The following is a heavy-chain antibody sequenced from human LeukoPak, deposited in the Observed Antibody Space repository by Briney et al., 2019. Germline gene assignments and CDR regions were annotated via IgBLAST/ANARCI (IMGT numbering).Heavy chain of an antibody. CDR3: AKGYYDYIWGSYRSDAFDI. D-gene: IGHD3-16*02. V-gene: IGHV3-23*01. CDR2: ISGSGGLT. J-gene: IGHJ3*02. Sequence: GGPLRLSCAASGFPFNSYVMTWVRQAPGKGLEWVSVISGSGGLTYHADSVKGRFTVSRDNSKNTLYLQMNSLRAEGTAVYSCAKGYYDYIWGSYRSDAFDIWGQGTMVTVSS. CDR1: GFPFNSYV.